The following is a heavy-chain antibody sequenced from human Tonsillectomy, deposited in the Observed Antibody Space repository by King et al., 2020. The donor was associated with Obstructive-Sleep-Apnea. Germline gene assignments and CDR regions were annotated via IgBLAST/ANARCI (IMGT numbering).Heavy chain of an antibody. CDR2: IYPADSDT. V-gene: IGHV5-51*01. CDR3: ARPSSSGWTVMDV. Sequence: QLVQSGAEVKKPGESLKISCKGSGFSFTSYWIAWVRQMPGKGLEWMGIIYPADSDTKYSPSFQGTVTISADNSISTAYLQWSSLKAPDTAMYYCARPSSSGWTVMDVWGQGTTVTVSS. CDR1: GFSFTSYW. D-gene: IGHD6-19*01. J-gene: IGHJ6*02.